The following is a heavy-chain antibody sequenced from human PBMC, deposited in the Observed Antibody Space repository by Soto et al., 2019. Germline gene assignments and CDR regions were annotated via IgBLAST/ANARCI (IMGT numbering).Heavy chain of an antibody. Sequence: QVQLQESGPGLVKPSETLSLTCTVSGGSISTFYWNWIRQPPGKGLEWMGYINYSGSPSYNPSLKSRVTISVDTSKNQFSLKLSSVTAADTAVYYCAREAVGAAAGIDYWGQGTLVTVSS. J-gene: IGHJ4*02. CDR1: GGSISTFY. D-gene: IGHD6-13*01. V-gene: IGHV4-59*01. CDR3: AREAVGAAAGIDY. CDR2: INYSGSP.